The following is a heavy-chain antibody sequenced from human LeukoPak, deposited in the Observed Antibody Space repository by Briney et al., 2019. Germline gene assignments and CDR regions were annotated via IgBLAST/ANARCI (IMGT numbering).Heavy chain of an antibody. V-gene: IGHV4-59*01. CDR2: IFYGST. CDR1: DGSISGSY. Sequence: PSETLSLTCTVSDGSISGSYWSWIRQPPGKGLEWIGYIFYGSTNYNPSLKSRVTISVDTSKSQFSLKLSSVTAADTAVYYCARMGDYYDSSGYRHDAFDIWGQGTMVTVSS. J-gene: IGHJ3*02. D-gene: IGHD3-22*01. CDR3: ARMGDYYDSSGYRHDAFDI.